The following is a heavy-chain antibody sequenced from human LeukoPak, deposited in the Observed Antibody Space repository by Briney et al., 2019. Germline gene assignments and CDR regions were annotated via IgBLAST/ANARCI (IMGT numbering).Heavy chain of an antibody. V-gene: IGHV4-59*01. J-gene: IGHJ4*02. CDR1: GGSISSFY. CDR2: LYYSGST. D-gene: IGHD3-9*01. CDR3: ARAYYDILTGYYRSYYFDY. Sequence: PSETLSLTCTVSGGSISSFYWSWIRQPPGKGLEWIGYLYYSGSTNYNPSLKSRVTISVDTSKNQFSLKLSSVTAADTAVYYCARAYYDILTGYYRSYYFDYWGQGTLVTVSS.